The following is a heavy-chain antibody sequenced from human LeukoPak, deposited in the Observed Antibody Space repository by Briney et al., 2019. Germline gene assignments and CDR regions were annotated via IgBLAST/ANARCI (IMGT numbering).Heavy chain of an antibody. Sequence: PSETLSLTGTVSGGSISSGGYYWSWIRQHPGKGLEWIGYIYYSGSTYYNPSLKSRVTISVDTSKNQFSLKLSSVTAADTAVYYCARDGDYGDQGFDPWGQGTLVTVSS. CDR3: ARDGDYGDQGFDP. CDR1: GGSISSGGYY. J-gene: IGHJ5*02. V-gene: IGHV4-31*03. CDR2: IYYSGST. D-gene: IGHD4-17*01.